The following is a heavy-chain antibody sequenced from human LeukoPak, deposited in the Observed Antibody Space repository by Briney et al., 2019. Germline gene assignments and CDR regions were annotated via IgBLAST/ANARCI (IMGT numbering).Heavy chain of an antibody. V-gene: IGHV4-30-2*01. Sequence: PSGTLSLTCAVSGDSISYESYYWNWIWQAPGKGPEWIGNIYRGRTRLNPSLTSRVATSVDMSKSQVSLSLTSVTAADTAIYYCAGEGEYGDSYSWGQGALVIVSA. CDR2: IYRGRT. D-gene: IGHD2-21*01. CDR3: AGEGEYGDSYS. CDR1: GDSISYESYY. J-gene: IGHJ5*02.